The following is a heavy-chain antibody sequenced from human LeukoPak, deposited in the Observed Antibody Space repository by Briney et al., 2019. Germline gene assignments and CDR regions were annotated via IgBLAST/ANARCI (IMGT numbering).Heavy chain of an antibody. CDR2: ISSSSSTI. D-gene: IGHD6-6*01. CDR3: ARGPYTLYSSSPNYYYYYYMDV. J-gene: IGHJ6*03. V-gene: IGHV3-48*01. Sequence: GGSLRLSCAASGFTFSSYSMNWVRQAPGKGLEWVSYISSSSSTIYYADSVKGRFTISRDNAKNSLYLQMNSLRAEDTAVYYCARGPYTLYSSSPNYYYYYYMDVWGKGTTVTVSS. CDR1: GFTFSSYS.